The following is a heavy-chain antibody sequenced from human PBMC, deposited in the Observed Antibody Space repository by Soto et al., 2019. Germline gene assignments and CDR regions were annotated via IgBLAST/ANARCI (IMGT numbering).Heavy chain of an antibody. CDR2: ISAYNGNT. V-gene: IGHV1-18*01. CDR1: GYTFTSYG. Sequence: GASVKVSCKASGYTFTSYGISWVRQAPGQGLEWMGWISAYNGNTNYAQKLQGRVTMTTDTSTSTAYMELRSLRSDDTAVYYCARVYYYDSSGSGAFDIWGQGTMVTVS. J-gene: IGHJ3*02. CDR3: ARVYYYDSSGSGAFDI. D-gene: IGHD3-22*01.